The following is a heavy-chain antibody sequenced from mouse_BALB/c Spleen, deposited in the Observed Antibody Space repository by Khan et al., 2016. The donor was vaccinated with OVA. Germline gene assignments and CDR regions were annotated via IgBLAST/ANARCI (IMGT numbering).Heavy chain of an antibody. V-gene: IGHV5-6*01. CDR2: ISSGGSYT. CDR3: TRLDYYYSSEGFAY. Sequence: EVELVESGGDLVKPGGSLKLSCAASGFTFSTYGMSWVRQTPDKRLEWVAVISSGGSYTYYPDSLKGRFTISRDNAKNTLHLRMSSLRSEDTAMYYCTRLDYYYSSEGFAYWGEGTLVTVSA. D-gene: IGHD1-1*01. J-gene: IGHJ3*01. CDR1: GFTFSTYG.